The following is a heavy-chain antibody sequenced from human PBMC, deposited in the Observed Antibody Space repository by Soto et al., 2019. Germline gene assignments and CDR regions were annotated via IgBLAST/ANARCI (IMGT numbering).Heavy chain of an antibody. CDR1: GGSISGYY. D-gene: IGHD4-17*01. V-gene: IGHV4-59*01. CDR2: IYYSGST. Sequence: PSETLSLTCTVSGGSISGYYWSWIRQPPGKGLEWIGYIYYSGSTNYNPSLKSRVTISVDTSKNQFSLKLSSVTAADTAVYYCAREGTVGNYYYYGMDVWGQGTTVTVSS. CDR3: AREGTVGNYYYYGMDV. J-gene: IGHJ6*02.